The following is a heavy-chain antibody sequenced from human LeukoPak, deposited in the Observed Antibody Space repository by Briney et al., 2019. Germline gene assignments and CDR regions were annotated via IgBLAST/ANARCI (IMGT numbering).Heavy chain of an antibody. D-gene: IGHD2-15*01. Sequence: SETLSLTCTVSGGSISSSSYYWGWIRQPPGKGLEWIGSIYYSGSTYYNPSLKSRVTISVDTSKNQFSLKLSSVTAADTAVYYCARGKDPKRFDYWGQGTLVTVSS. CDR3: ARGKDPKRFDY. CDR1: GGSISSSSYY. CDR2: IYYSGST. V-gene: IGHV4-39*01. J-gene: IGHJ4*02.